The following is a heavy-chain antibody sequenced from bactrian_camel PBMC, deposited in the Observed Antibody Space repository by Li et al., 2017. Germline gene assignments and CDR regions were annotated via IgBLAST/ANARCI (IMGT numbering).Heavy chain of an antibody. CDR2: LKWDGTDT. J-gene: IGHJ4*01. Sequence: HVQLVESGGGLVQPGGSLRLSCSAGGSTSMYWWMGWVRQTPGKGLEWVSTLKWDGTDTYYADFVKGRFTISRANTMNTAYLQMDSLKSEDTAQYYCVRGWDDDTWSFNYWGQGTQVTVS. CDR1: GSTSMYWW. CDR3: VRGWDDDTWSFNY. D-gene: IGHD3*01. V-gene: IGHV3S6*01.